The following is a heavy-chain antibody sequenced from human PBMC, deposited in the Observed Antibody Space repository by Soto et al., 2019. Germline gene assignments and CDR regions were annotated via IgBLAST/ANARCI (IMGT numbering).Heavy chain of an antibody. Sequence: PSETLSLTCGVFGDSVTNGFYWACIRQAPGKGLEWIGSVYPSGNTYYNPSLKSRVTISVDTPKNQFSLTLNSVTAADTALYYCAGYTASNNWFDPWGQGTVVTVSS. D-gene: IGHD2-2*02. CDR2: VYPSGNT. V-gene: IGHV4-38-2*01. CDR1: GDSVTNGFY. CDR3: AGYTASNNWFDP. J-gene: IGHJ5*02.